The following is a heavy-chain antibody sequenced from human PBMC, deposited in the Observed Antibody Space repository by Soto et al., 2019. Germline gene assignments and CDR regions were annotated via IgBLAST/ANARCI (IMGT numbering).Heavy chain of an antibody. D-gene: IGHD3-10*01. Sequence: LRLSCGGSGFTFGKYWMDWLRQTPGKGLEWVANIKQDGSEKFYVDSVGGRFTISRDNAKNSVYLEMNRLRDEDTGVYYCAREEESVGSPPSGFHPWGQGVQVTVSS. CDR1: GFTFGKYW. CDR3: AREEESVGSPPSGFHP. J-gene: IGHJ5*02. V-gene: IGHV3-7*03. CDR2: IKQDGSEK.